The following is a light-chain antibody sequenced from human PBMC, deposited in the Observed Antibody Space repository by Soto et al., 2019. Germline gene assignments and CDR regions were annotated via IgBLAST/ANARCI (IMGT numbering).Light chain of an antibody. CDR3: CSYAGSYTLGV. V-gene: IGLV2-14*01. J-gene: IGLJ1*01. CDR2: EVS. Sequence: QSVLTQPASVSGSPGQSITISCTGTSSDVGGYRYVSWFQHHPGKAPKLIIYEVSNRPSGISDRFSGSKSGNTASLTISGLQAEDEADYYCCSYAGSYTLGVFGTGTKGTVL. CDR1: SSDVGGYRY.